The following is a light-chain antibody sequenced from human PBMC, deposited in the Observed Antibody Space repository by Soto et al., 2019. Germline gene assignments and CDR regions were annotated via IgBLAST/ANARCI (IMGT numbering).Light chain of an antibody. Sequence: QALVTQPPSVSGAPGQRVTISCTGSSSNIGAGYDVHWYQQLPGTAPKLLIYGNSNRPSGVPDRFSGSKSGTSASLAITGLRAEDEADYYCQSYDSSLSGVVFGGGTKLTV. CDR1: SSNIGAGYD. J-gene: IGLJ2*01. CDR3: QSYDSSLSGVV. CDR2: GNS. V-gene: IGLV1-40*01.